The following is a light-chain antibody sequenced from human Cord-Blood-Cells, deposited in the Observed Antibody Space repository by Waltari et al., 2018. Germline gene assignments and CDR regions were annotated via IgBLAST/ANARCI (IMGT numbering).Light chain of an antibody. CDR2: INN. CDR1: SPNIGSNT. J-gene: IGLJ3*02. CDR3: AAWDDSLTARV. V-gene: IGLV1-44*01. Sequence: QSVLTKPPSASGTTGQRVTSSCSGSSPNIGSNTRTWYQQLPGTAPKLLIYINNQRPSGLPDRFAGPKSGTSASLAISGLQSEDESDYYCAAWDDSLTARVFGGGPKLTVL.